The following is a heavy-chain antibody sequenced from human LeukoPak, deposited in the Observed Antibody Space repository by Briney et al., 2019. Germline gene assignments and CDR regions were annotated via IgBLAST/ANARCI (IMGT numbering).Heavy chain of an antibody. D-gene: IGHD2/OR15-2a*01. J-gene: IGHJ4*02. CDR1: GFSFMNAW. CDR2: IKSNADGGTP. CDR3: TTFYHEYSPY. Sequence: KLGGSLRLSCAASGFSFMNAWMIWVRQAPGKGLEWVGRIKSNADGGTPDYPAPARGRFTISRDDSKNTLYLQMNSLKPEDTAVYYCTTFYHEYSPYWGRGTLVTVSS. V-gene: IGHV3-15*01.